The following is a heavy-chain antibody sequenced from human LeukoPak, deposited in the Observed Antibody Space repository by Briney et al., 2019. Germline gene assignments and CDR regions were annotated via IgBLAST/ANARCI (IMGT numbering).Heavy chain of an antibody. V-gene: IGHV1-2*02. CDR3: ARHYPLPRYAFDI. D-gene: IGHD1-26*01. Sequence: ASVKVSCKASGYTFTGYYMHWVRQAPGQGLEWMGWINPNSGGTNYAQKFQGRVTMTRDASISTAYMELSRLRSDDTAVYYCARHYPLPRYAFDIWGQGTMVTVSS. CDR1: GYTFTGYY. J-gene: IGHJ3*02. CDR2: INPNSGGT.